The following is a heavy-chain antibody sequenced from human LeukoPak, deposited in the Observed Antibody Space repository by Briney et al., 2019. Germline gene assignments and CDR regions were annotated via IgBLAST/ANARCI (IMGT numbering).Heavy chain of an antibody. J-gene: IGHJ4*02. CDR3: AREAPFYDSSGYYYFEY. D-gene: IGHD3-22*01. CDR2: IYYSGST. V-gene: IGHV4-31*03. CDR1: GGSISSGGYY. Sequence: SETLSLTCTVSGGSISSGGYYWSWIRQHPGKGLEWIGYIYYSGSTYYNPSLKSRVTISVDTSKNQFSLKLSSVTAADTAVYYCAREAPFYDSSGYYYFEYWGQGTLVTVSS.